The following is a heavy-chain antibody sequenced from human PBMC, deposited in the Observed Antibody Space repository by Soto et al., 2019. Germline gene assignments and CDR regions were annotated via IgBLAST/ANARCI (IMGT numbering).Heavy chain of an antibody. D-gene: IGHD5-18*01. CDR2: ISYDGSNK. Sequence: GGSLRLSCAASGFTFSSYGMNWVRQAPGKGLEWVAVISYDGSNKYYADSVKGRFTISRDNSKNTLYLQMNSLRAEDTAVYYCAKGGYNYGFLFDCWGQGTLVTVSS. CDR3: AKGGYNYGFLFDC. J-gene: IGHJ4*02. V-gene: IGHV3-30*18. CDR1: GFTFSSYG.